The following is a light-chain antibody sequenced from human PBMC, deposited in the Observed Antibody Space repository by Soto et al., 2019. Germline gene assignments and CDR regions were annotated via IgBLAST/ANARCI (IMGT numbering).Light chain of an antibody. CDR3: GTWDSSLSAVV. CDR2: DNN. V-gene: IGLV1-51*01. CDR1: SSNIGNNY. J-gene: IGLJ2*01. Sequence: QSVLTQPPSVSAAPGQTVTISCSGRSSNIGNNYVSWYQQLPGTAPKLLIYDNNKRPSGIPDRFSGSKSGTSATLGITGLQTGDEAEYYCGTWDSSLSAVVFGGGTKLTVL.